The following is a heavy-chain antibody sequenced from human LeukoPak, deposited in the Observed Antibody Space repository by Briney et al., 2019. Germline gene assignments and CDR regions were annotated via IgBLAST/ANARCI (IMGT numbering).Heavy chain of an antibody. V-gene: IGHV3-23*01. CDR1: GFTFSSYA. D-gene: IGHD2-2*01. Sequence: GGSLRLSCAASGFTFSSYAMSWVRQAPGKGLEWVSAISGSGGSTYYADSVKGRFTISRDNSKNTLYLQMNSLRAEDTAVYYCAKFPGPKTVPAATPNQNDAFDIWGQGTMVTVSS. J-gene: IGHJ3*02. CDR3: AKFPGPKTVPAATPNQNDAFDI. CDR2: ISGSGGST.